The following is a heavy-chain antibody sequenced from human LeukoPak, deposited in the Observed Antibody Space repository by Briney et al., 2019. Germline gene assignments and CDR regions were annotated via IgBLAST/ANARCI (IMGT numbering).Heavy chain of an antibody. J-gene: IGHJ1*01. CDR2: IKQDGSEK. D-gene: IGHD2-2*01. CDR3: ATYSSSNAREFQY. V-gene: IGHV3-7*01. CDR1: GFTFSNYW. Sequence: GGSLRLSCAASGFTFSNYWMSWVRQAPGKGLEWVANIKQDGSEKYYVDSVRGRFTISRDNAKISLYLNSLRAEDTAVYYCATYSSSNAREFQYWGQGTLVTVSS.